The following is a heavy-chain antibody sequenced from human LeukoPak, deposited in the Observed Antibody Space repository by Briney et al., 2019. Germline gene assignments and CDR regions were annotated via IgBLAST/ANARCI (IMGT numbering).Heavy chain of an antibody. CDR3: ARLGSERITIFGAVINGLGWFDP. V-gene: IGHV5-10-1*01. Sequence: GESLRISCKGSGYSFTSYWISWVRQMPGKGLEWMGRIDPSDSYTNYSPSFQGHVTISADKSISTAYLQWSSLKASDTAMYYCARLGSERITIFGAVINGLGWFDPWGQGTLVTVSS. D-gene: IGHD3-3*01. CDR2: IDPSDSYT. CDR1: GYSFTSYW. J-gene: IGHJ5*02.